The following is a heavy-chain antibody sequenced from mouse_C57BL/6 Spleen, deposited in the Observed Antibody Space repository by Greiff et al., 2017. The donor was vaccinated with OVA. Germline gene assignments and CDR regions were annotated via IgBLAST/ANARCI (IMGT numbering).Heavy chain of an antibody. Sequence: EVKLVESGGGLVKPGGSLKLSCAASGFTFSSYAMSWVRQTPEKRLEWVATISDGGSYTYYPDNVKGRFTISRDNAKNNLYLQMSHLTSEDTAMNYSAEDGDYGSPVYALDYWGQGTSVTVSA. CDR1: GFTFSSYA. V-gene: IGHV5-4*03. CDR3: AEDGDYGSPVYALDY. D-gene: IGHD1-1*01. J-gene: IGHJ4*01. CDR2: ISDGGSYT.